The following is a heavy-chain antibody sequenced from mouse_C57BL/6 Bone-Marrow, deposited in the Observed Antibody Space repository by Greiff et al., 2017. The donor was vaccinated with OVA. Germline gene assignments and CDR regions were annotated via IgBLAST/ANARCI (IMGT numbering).Heavy chain of an antibody. J-gene: IGHJ3*01. Sequence: VQLQQSGPELVKPGASVKISCKASGYTFTDYYMNWVKQSHGKSLEWIGDINPNNGGTSYNQKFKGKATLTVDKSSSTAYMELRSLTSEDSAVYYCARGDYSTLFAYWGQGTLVTVSA. CDR2: INPNNGGT. D-gene: IGHD2-5*01. CDR3: ARGDYSTLFAY. V-gene: IGHV1-26*01. CDR1: GYTFTDYY.